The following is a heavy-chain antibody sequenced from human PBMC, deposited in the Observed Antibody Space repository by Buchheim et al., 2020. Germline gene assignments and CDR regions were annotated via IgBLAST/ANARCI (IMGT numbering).Heavy chain of an antibody. CDR2: LYYTVTA. CDR3: ARGQGESSGYPLDY. CDR1: GGSISSGGYY. J-gene: IGHJ4*02. Sequence: QLQLQESGPGLVKPSQTLSLTCTVSGGSISSGGYYWSWIRQHPWKGLEWIGYLYYTVTAYYSPSLQRRVFISVDPSRNPFFLKQTSVTAADTAVYYCARGQGESSGYPLDYWGQG. V-gene: IGHV4-30-4*08. D-gene: IGHD3-22*01.